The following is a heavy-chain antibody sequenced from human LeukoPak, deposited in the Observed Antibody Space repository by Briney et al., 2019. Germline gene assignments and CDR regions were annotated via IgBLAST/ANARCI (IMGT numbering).Heavy chain of an antibody. J-gene: IGHJ4*02. CDR3: ARDASARYSYGSDY. V-gene: IGHV1-2*06. Sequence: ASVKVSCKASGYTFTGYYMHWVRQAPGQGLELMGRINPNSGGTNYAQKFQGRVTMTRDTSISTAYMELSRLRSDDTAVYYCARDASARYSYGSDYWGQGTLVTVSS. CDR1: GYTFTGYY. CDR2: INPNSGGT. D-gene: IGHD5-18*01.